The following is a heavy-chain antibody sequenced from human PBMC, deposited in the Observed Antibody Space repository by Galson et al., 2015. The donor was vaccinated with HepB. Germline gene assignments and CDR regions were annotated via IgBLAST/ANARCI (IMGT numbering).Heavy chain of an antibody. D-gene: IGHD6-19*01. CDR3: VKDRVAVAGTIFDY. V-gene: IGHV3-64D*06. Sequence: SLRLSCAASGFTFSSYAMHWVRQAPGKGLEYVSAISSNGGSTYYADSVKGRFTISRDNSKNTLYLQMSSLRAEDTAVYYCVKDRVAVAGTIFDYWGQGTLVTVSS. CDR2: ISSNGGST. J-gene: IGHJ4*02. CDR1: GFTFSSYA.